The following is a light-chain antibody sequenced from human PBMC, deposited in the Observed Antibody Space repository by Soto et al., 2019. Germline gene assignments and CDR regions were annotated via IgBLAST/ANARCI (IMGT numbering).Light chain of an antibody. CDR3: QQRTSWPRT. CDR2: DAS. V-gene: IGKV3-11*01. Sequence: EVVLTQSPSTLSLSPGERATLSCRASQSVSNYLAWYQHKPGQAPRLLIYDASNKATGIPDRFSGSGSGTDFTLTISSLEPEDFAAYYCQQRTSWPRTFGQGTKVDIK. CDR1: QSVSNY. J-gene: IGKJ1*01.